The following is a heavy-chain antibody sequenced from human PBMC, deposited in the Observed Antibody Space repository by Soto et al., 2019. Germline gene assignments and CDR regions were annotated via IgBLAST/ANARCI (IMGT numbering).Heavy chain of an antibody. V-gene: IGHV4-34*01. Sequence: SETLSLTCAVYGGSFSGYYWSWIRQPPGKGLEWIGEINHSGSTNYNPSLKSRVTISVDTSKNQFSLKPSSVTAADTAVYYCARGFLKVGSGGPWGQGTLVTVSS. CDR1: GGSFSGYY. D-gene: IGHD2-15*01. CDR2: INHSGST. J-gene: IGHJ5*02. CDR3: ARGFLKVGSGGP.